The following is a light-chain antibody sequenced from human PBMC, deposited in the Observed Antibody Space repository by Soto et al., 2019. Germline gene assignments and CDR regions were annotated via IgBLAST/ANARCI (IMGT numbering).Light chain of an antibody. CDR2: KVS. V-gene: IGKV2-30*01. CDR3: MQGTHWPPIT. Sequence: DVVLTQSPLSLPVTLGQPASISCRSTQSLVYSDGNIYLNWFQQRPGQSPRRLIYKVSNRDSGVPVRFSGSGSVTDFTLKISRVEAEDVGVYYCMQGTHWPPITFGQGTRLEIK. J-gene: IGKJ5*01. CDR1: QSLVYSDGNIY.